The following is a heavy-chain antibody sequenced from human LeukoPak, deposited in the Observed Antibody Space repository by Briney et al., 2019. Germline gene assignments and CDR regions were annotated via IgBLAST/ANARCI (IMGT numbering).Heavy chain of an antibody. V-gene: IGHV3-21*01. CDR2: VRSSSSYI. J-gene: IGHJ5*02. CDR1: GFTFSSYS. CDR3: ARGKATRLVNWFDP. D-gene: IGHD6-25*01. Sequence: GGSLRLSCAASGFTFSSYSMNWVRQGPGKGLEWVSSVRSSSSYIYYADSVKGRFTISRDNAKNSLYLQMNSLRAEDTAVYYCARGKATRLVNWFDPWGQGTLVTVSS.